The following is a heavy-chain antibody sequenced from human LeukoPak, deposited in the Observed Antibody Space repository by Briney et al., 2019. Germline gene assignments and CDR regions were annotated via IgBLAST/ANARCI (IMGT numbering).Heavy chain of an antibody. CDR3: ARGILVTVYAAFDY. CDR1: GGSLSGYY. V-gene: IGHV4-34*12. CDR2: IIHSGST. D-gene: IGHD2-8*01. J-gene: IGHJ4*02. Sequence: SETLSLTCGVYGGSLSGYYWTWIRQSPGMGLEWIGEIIHSGSTNYNPSLTSRVTISVDTSKNQFSLELSSVTAADTAVYYCARGILVTVYAAFDYWGQGTLVTVFS.